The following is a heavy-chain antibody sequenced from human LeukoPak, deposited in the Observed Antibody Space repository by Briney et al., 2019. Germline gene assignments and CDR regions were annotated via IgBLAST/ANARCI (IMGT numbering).Heavy chain of an antibody. V-gene: IGHV3-74*01. J-gene: IGHJ6*03. CDR3: AKDSSSSWYHYYYYMDV. CDR1: GFTFSNYW. Sequence: PGGSLRLSCAASGFTFSNYWMHWVRQAPGKGLVWVSRLNSDGSSTNYADSVKGRFTISRDNAKNTLYLQMNSLRAEDTAVYYCAKDSSSSWYHYYYYMDVWGKGTTVTVSS. CDR2: LNSDGSST. D-gene: IGHD6-13*01.